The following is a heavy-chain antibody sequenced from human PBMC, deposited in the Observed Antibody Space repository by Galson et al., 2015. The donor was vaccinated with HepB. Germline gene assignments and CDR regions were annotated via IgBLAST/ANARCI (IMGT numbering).Heavy chain of an antibody. J-gene: IGHJ5*02. CDR3: AWGALVVVVDSTQNNWFGP. V-gene: IGHV1-18*01. Sequence: SVKVSCKASGYTFSTYSITWVRQAPGQGLEWMGWINTYKHYTNCAQKFQGRVTMTTDTSTNTAFMELRSLRSDDTAVYYCAWGALVVVVDSTQNNWFGPWGQVTLVTVSS. CDR1: GYTFSTYS. CDR2: INTYKHYT. D-gene: IGHD2-15*01.